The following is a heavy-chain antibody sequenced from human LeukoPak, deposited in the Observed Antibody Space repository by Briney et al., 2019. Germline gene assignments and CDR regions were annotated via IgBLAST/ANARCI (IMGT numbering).Heavy chain of an antibody. Sequence: GGSLRLSCAASGFTFSGSAMHWVRQASGKGLEWVGRIRSKANNYATAYAASVKGRFTISRDDSKNTAYLQINSLKTEDTAVYYCSSLFYDSSGYYSRWGQGTLVTVSS. J-gene: IGHJ4*02. CDR2: IRSKANNYAT. CDR1: GFTFSGSA. CDR3: SSLFYDSSGYYSR. V-gene: IGHV3-73*01. D-gene: IGHD3-22*01.